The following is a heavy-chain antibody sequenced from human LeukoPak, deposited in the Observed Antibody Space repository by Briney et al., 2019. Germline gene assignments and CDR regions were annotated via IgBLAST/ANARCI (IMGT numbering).Heavy chain of an antibody. CDR2: ISAYNGNT. Sequence: GASVKVSCKASGYTFTSYGISWVRQAPGQGLEWMGWISAYNGNTNYAQKLQGRVTMTTDTSTSTAYMELRSLRSDDTAVYYCARDVRVEYCSGGSCPNYYYGMDVWGQGTTVTVSS. CDR1: GYTFTSYG. CDR3: ARDVRVEYCSGGSCPNYYYGMDV. J-gene: IGHJ6*02. V-gene: IGHV1-18*01. D-gene: IGHD2-15*01.